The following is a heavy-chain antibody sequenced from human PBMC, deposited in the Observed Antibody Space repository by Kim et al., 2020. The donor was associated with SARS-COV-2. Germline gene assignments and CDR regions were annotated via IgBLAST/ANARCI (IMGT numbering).Heavy chain of an antibody. CDR3: ATTPPDLSSSGLYICFDY. V-gene: IGHV1-24*01. CDR2: FNPGDGDT. CDR1: GYTFTGFS. J-gene: IGHJ4*01. Sequence: ASVKVSCKASGYTFTGFSMHWVRQAPGQGLEWMGRFNPGDGDTIYAQKFQGRVTMTGDTSTNTAYMELSSLRSEDTAVYYCATTPPDLSSSGLYICFDYWGHGPLVTVSS. D-gene: IGHD6-19*01.